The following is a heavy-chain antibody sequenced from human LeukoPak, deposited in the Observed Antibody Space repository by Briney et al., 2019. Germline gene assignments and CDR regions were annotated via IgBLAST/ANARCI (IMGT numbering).Heavy chain of an antibody. CDR2: IKSKTDGGTT. D-gene: IGHD2-21*02. V-gene: IGHV3-15*01. Sequence: GGSLRLSCAASGFTFSSYWLSWVRQAPGKGLEWVGRIKSKTDGGTTDYAAPVKGRFTISRDDSKNTLYLQMNSLKTEDTAVYYCTLPTPRAYCGGDCYSNWGQGTLVTVSS. J-gene: IGHJ4*02. CDR1: GFTFSSYW. CDR3: TLPTPRAYCGGDCYSN.